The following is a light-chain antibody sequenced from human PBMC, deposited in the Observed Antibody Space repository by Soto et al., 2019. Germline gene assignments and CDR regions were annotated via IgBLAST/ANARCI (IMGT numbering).Light chain of an antibody. J-gene: IGKJ4*01. CDR2: AAS. V-gene: IGKV1-9*01. CDR3: QQANSPPLT. Sequence: IQLTQSPSSLSASVVDRVTITCRASQGISSYLAWYQQKPGKAPKLLIYAASTLQSGVPSRFSGSGSGTEFTLTISNLQPEDFATYYCQQANSPPLTFGGGTKVDI. CDR1: QGISSY.